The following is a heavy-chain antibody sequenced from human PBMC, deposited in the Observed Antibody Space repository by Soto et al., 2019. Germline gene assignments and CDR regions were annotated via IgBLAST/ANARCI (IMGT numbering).Heavy chain of an antibody. CDR3: ATSRPNWFDP. CDR1: GGSFSGYY. J-gene: IGHJ5*02. Sequence: QVPLQQWGAGLLKPSETLSLTCAVYGGSFSGYYWSWIRQPPGKGLEWIGEINHSGSTNYNPSLKSRVTISVDTSKNQFSLKLSSVTAADTAVYYCATSRPNWFDPWGQGTLVTVSS. V-gene: IGHV4-34*01. CDR2: INHSGST.